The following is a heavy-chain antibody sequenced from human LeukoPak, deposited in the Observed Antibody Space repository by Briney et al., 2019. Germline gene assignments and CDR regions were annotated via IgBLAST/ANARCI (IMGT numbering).Heavy chain of an antibody. CDR3: ARDVHSSGWGRPYYYYGMDV. CDR1: GGSFSGYY. J-gene: IGHJ6*02. Sequence: KPSETLSLTCAVYGGSFSGYYWSWIRQPPGKGLEWIGEINHSGSTNYNPSLKSRVTISVDTSKNQFSLKLSSVTAADTAVYYCARDVHSSGWGRPYYYYGMDVWGQGTTVTVSS. D-gene: IGHD6-19*01. CDR2: INHSGST. V-gene: IGHV4-34*01.